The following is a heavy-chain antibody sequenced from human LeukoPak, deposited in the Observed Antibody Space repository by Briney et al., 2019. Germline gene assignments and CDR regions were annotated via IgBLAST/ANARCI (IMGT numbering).Heavy chain of an antibody. Sequence: PGGSLRLSCAASGFTFGSYALHWVRQAPGKGLEWVAVISYDGSNKYYADSVKGRFTISRDNSKNTLYLQMNSLRAEDTAVYYCARESITDGFFDYWGQGTLVTVSS. CDR1: GFTFGSYA. J-gene: IGHJ4*02. CDR2: ISYDGSNK. CDR3: ARESITDGFFDY. D-gene: IGHD3-16*01. V-gene: IGHV3-30-3*01.